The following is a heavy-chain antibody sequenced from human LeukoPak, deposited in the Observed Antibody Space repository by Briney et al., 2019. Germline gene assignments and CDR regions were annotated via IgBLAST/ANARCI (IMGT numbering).Heavy chain of an antibody. Sequence: PSETLSLTCTVSGGSISSGGYYWSWIRQHPGKGLEWIGYIYYSGSTYYNPSLKSRVTISVDTSKNQFSLKLSSVTAADTAVYYCARLRWYSSSWYGRGLPEAIWGQGTMVTVSS. CDR3: ARLRWYSSSWYGRGLPEAI. V-gene: IGHV4-31*03. CDR1: GGSISSGGYY. D-gene: IGHD6-13*01. CDR2: IYYSGST. J-gene: IGHJ3*02.